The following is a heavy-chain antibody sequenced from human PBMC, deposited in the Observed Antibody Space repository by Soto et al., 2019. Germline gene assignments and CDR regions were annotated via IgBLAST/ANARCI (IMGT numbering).Heavy chain of an antibody. CDR1: GFTFSSYA. D-gene: IGHD3-9*01. Sequence: EVQLLESGGGLVQPGGSLRLSCAASGFTFSSYAMSWVRQAPGKGLEWVSAISGSGGSTYYADSVKGRFTISRDNSKNTLYLQMNSLRAEDTAVYYCAGGEIEARYDILTGYYWDYWGQGTLVTVSS. CDR2: ISGSGGST. V-gene: IGHV3-23*01. J-gene: IGHJ4*02. CDR3: AGGEIEARYDILTGYYWDY.